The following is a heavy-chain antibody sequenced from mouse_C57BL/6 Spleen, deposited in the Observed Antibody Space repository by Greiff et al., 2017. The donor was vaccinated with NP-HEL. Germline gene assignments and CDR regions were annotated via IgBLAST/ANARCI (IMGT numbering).Heavy chain of an antibody. D-gene: IGHD1-1*01. CDR1: GYTFTDHT. V-gene: IGHV1-78*01. CDR2: IYHRDGST. Sequence: VQLQQSDAELVKPGASVKISCKVSGYTFTDHTIHWMKQRPEQGLEWIGYIYHRDGSTKYNEKFKGKATLTADKSSSTAYMQLNSLTSEDSAVYFCARGDYGSSFYLDYWGQGTTLTVSS. CDR3: ARGDYGSSFYLDY. J-gene: IGHJ2*01.